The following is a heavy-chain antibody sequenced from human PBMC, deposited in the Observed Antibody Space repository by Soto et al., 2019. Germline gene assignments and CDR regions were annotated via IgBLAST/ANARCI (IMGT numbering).Heavy chain of an antibody. CDR2: IIPSYTE. CDR1: GGTFSNYA. Sequence: QVQLVQSGAEVKKPGSSVKVSCKASGGTFSNYAINWVRQAPGQGLEWMGGIIPSYTENYAQKFQGRVTITADESTSTAYMELSSLRSEDTAVYFCARDLRGMGFYYGMDVWGQGTPVTVSS. D-gene: IGHD4-17*01. CDR3: ARDLRGMGFYYGMDV. J-gene: IGHJ6*02. V-gene: IGHV1-69*01.